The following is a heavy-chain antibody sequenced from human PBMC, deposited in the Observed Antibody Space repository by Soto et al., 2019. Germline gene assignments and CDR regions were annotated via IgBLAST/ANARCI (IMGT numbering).Heavy chain of an antibody. CDR1: GYSFTSYW. Sequence: GESLKISCKGSGYSFTSYWISWVRQMPGKGLEWMGRIDPSDSYTNHSPSFQGHVTISADKSISTAYLQWSSLKASDTAMYYCARAGGYCSGGSCSSGWFDPWGQGTLVTVSS. CDR2: IDPSDSYT. J-gene: IGHJ5*02. D-gene: IGHD2-15*01. CDR3: ARAGGYCSGGSCSSGWFDP. V-gene: IGHV5-10-1*01.